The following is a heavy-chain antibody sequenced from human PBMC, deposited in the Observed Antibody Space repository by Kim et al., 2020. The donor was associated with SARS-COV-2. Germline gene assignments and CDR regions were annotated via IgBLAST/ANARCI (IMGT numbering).Heavy chain of an antibody. D-gene: IGHD6-13*01. J-gene: IGHJ4*02. CDR3: ARISSSWYSGDDY. Sequence: SETLSLTCTVSGGSISSSSYYWGWIRQPPGKGLEWIGSIYYSGSTYYNPSLKSRVTISVDTSKNQFSLKLSSVTAADTAVYYCARISSSWYSGDDYWGQGTLVTVSS. CDR1: GGSISSSSYY. V-gene: IGHV4-39*01. CDR2: IYYSGST.